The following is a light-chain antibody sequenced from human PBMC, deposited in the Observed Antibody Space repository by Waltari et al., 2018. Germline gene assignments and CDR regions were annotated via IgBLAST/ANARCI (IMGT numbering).Light chain of an antibody. J-gene: IGKJ4*01. V-gene: IGKV3-20*01. Sequence: EIVLTQSPGTLSLSPGERATLSCRASQRVSSSYFAWYQPKPGQAPRHLIYGTARRATGIPDRFSGSGSGKDFTLTISRLEPEDFAVYYCQQYHGPPLTFGGGTKVEIK. CDR2: GTA. CDR1: QRVSSSY. CDR3: QQYHGPPLT.